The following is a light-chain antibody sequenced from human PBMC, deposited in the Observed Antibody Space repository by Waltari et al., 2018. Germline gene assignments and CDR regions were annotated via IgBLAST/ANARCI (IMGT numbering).Light chain of an antibody. CDR3: QVWDSNTAV. CDR1: NIGRKN. Sequence: SYELTQPLSVSVALGQTARMTCGGNNIGRKNVHWYQQKPGQAPVRVIYRDSNRPSGIPERFSGSNSGNTATLTISRAQAGDEADFYCQVWDSNTAVFGGGTKLTVL. J-gene: IGLJ2*01. V-gene: IGLV3-9*01. CDR2: RDS.